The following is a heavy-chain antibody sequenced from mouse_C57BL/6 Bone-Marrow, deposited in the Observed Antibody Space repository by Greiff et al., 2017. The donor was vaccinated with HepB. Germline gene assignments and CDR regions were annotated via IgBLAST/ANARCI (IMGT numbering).Heavy chain of an antibody. J-gene: IGHJ3*01. CDR3: ARGYDPAWFAY. CDR2: IDPSDSET. D-gene: IGHD2-2*01. V-gene: IGHV1-52*01. CDR1: GYTFTSYW. Sequence: QVQLQQPGAELVRPGSSVKLSCKASGYTFTSYWMHWVKQRPIQGLEWIGNIDPSDSETHYNQKFKDKATLTVDKSSSTAYMQLSSLTSEDSAVYYCARGYDPAWFAYWGRGTLVTVSA.